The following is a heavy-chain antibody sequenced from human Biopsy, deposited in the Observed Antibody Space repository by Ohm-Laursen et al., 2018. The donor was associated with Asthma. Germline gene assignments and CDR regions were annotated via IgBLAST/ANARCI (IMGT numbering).Heavy chain of an antibody. CDR2: INAGNGNT. CDR3: ARTYYDFLTGQVKDAFGI. J-gene: IGHJ3*02. CDR1: GYNFISFA. Sequence: ASVKVSCKASGYNFISFAIHWVRQAPGQRLECMDWINAGNGNTKHSQKFQGRVSITRDTSASTAYMELTSLRSEDTAAYYCARTYYDFLTGQVKDAFGIWGQGTMVTVSS. V-gene: IGHV1-3*01. D-gene: IGHD3-9*01.